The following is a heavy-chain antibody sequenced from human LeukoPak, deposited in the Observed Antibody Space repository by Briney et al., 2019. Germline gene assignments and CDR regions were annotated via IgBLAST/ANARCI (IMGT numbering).Heavy chain of an antibody. D-gene: IGHD3-10*01. Sequence: SVKVSCKXSGGTFSSYAISWVRQAPGQGLEWMGGIIPIFGTANYSQKFQGRVTITTDESTSTAYMELSSLRSEDTAVYYCASGEYYGSGSYWDPYYFDYWGPGTLVTVSS. CDR1: GGTFSSYA. J-gene: IGHJ4*02. CDR2: IIPIFGTA. CDR3: ASGEYYGSGSYWDPYYFDY. V-gene: IGHV1-69*05.